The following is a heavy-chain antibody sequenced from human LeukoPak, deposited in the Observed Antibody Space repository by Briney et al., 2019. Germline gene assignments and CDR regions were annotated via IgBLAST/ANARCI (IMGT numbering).Heavy chain of an antibody. V-gene: IGHV4-30-4*08. J-gene: IGHJ3*02. Sequence: SQTLSLTCTVSGGSISSGDYYWCWIRQPPGKGLEWIGYIYYSGSTYYNPSLKSRVTISVDTSKNQFSLKLSSVTAADTAVYYYASDARLDYGGNRRVDDLWAFDISGQGTMVTVSS. D-gene: IGHD4-23*01. CDR3: ASDARLDYGGNRRVDDLWAFDI. CDR2: IYYSGST. CDR1: GGSISSGDYY.